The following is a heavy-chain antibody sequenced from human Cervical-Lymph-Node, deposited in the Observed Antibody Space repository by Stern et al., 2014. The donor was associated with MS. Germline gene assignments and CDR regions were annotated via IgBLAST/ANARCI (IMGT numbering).Heavy chain of an antibody. V-gene: IGHV3-53*01. CDR2: ITNVGST. J-gene: IGHJ4*02. D-gene: IGHD1-1*01. CDR3: ARDTSSRERSDW. Sequence: EVQLEESGGGVIQPGGSLRLSCTASGFTVSRDYMTWVRPAPGKGLEWVSLITNVGSTFYTDSVKGRFTISRDDSKNTVYLHMTSLRAEDTAMYYCARDTSSRERSDWWGQGTLVTVSS. CDR1: GFTVSRDY.